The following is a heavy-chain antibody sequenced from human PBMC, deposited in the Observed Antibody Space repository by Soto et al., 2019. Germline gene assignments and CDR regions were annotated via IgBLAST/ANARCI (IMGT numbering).Heavy chain of an antibody. D-gene: IGHD5-18*01. CDR3: AKDRGYSYGYGEVDY. Sequence: PGGSLRLSCAASGFTFISYAMSWVLQAPWKGLEWVSAISGSGGSTYYADSVKGRFTISRDNSKNTLYLQMNSLRAEDTAVYYCAKDRGYSYGYGEVDYWGQGTLVTVSS. CDR1: GFTFISYA. CDR2: ISGSGGST. J-gene: IGHJ4*02. V-gene: IGHV3-23*01.